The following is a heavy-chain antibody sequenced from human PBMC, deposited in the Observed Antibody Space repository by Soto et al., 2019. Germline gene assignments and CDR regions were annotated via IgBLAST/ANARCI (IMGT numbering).Heavy chain of an antibody. D-gene: IGHD2-2*01. V-gene: IGHV1-18*01. CDR2: ISAYNGNT. J-gene: IGHJ3*02. Sequence: QVQLVQSGAEMKKPGASVSVSCKASGDTFGTSGFHWVRQAPGQGLEWMGWISAYNGNTYYIQKLQGRVTMTTDTSTNTAYMKLKSLKSHHTAVYFCARDDLLVVPGALDIWGQGTMVTVSS. CDR1: GDTFGTSG. CDR3: ARDDLLVVPGALDI.